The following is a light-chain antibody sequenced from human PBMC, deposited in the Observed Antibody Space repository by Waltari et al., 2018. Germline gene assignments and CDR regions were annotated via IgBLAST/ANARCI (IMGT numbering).Light chain of an antibody. CDR1: QDISNY. CDR3: QQYDNLLPT. CDR2: DAS. J-gene: IGKJ5*01. V-gene: IGKV1-33*01. Sequence: IQMTQSPSSLSASVGDSVTITCQASQDISNYLNWYQQKPGKAPKLLIYDASNLETGVPSRFSGSGSGTDFTFTISSLQPEDIATYYCQQYDNLLPTFGQGTRLEIK.